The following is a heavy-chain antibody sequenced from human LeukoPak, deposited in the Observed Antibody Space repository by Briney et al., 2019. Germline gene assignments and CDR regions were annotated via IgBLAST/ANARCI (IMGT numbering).Heavy chain of an antibody. CDR2: IYTSGST. Sequence: PSETLSLTCTVSGGSISSYYWSWIRQPAGRGLEWIGRIYTSGSTNYNHSLKSRVSMSVDTSKNQFSLKLSSVTAADTAVYYCARDKWELLGFGELPANWVDPRGQGTLVTVSS. J-gene: IGHJ5*02. CDR1: GGSISSYY. V-gene: IGHV4-4*07. D-gene: IGHD3-10*01. CDR3: ARDKWELLGFGELPANWVDP.